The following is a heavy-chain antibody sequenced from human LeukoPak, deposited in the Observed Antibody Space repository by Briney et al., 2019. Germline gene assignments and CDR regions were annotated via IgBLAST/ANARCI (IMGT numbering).Heavy chain of an antibody. CDR1: GGSISSYY. CDR2: IYYSGST. Sequence: PSETLSLTCTVSGGSISSYYWSWIRQPPGKGLEWIGYIYYSGSTNYNPFLKSRVTISVDTSKNQFSLNLNSVTAADTAVYSCARHDRWPYLIDHWGQGILVTVSS. D-gene: IGHD4-23*01. CDR3: ARHDRWPYLIDH. J-gene: IGHJ4*02. V-gene: IGHV4-59*08.